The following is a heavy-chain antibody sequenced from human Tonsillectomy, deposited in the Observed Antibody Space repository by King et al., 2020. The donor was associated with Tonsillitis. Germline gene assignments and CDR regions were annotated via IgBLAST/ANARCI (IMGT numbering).Heavy chain of an antibody. D-gene: IGHD3/OR15-3a*01. CDR1: GFGFSRYG. CDR3: ATEASFFGQTTGLDY. V-gene: IGHV3-30*03. CDR2: ISYDGTNQ. J-gene: IGHJ4*02. Sequence: VQLVESGGGVVQPGRSLRLSCAASGFGFSRYGMHWVRQAPCTGLEWMGVISYDGTNQNYADSVKGRFTISRDNSKNTLYLQLNSLRPADTAVYYCATEASFFGQTTGLDYWGQGALVTVSS.